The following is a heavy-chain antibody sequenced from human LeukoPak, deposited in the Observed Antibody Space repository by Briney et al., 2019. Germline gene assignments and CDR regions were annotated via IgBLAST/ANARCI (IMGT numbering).Heavy chain of an antibody. CDR2: IYYSKNT. V-gene: IGHV4-39*01. CDR1: GGSISSSSAY. J-gene: IGHJ4*02. Sequence: SETLSLTCTVSGGSISSSSAYWGWIRRPPGKGLEWIGSIYYSKNTYYNPSLKSRVTISADTSKNQFSLTLGPVSATDTAVYYCVSPRGFSYGYFDYWGQGTLVTVSS. D-gene: IGHD5-18*01. CDR3: VSPRGFSYGYFDY.